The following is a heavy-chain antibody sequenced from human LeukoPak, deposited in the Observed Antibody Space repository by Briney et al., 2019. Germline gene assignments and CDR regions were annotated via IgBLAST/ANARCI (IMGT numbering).Heavy chain of an antibody. D-gene: IGHD3-16*01. CDR3: GKEGGA. J-gene: IGHJ5*02. CDR2: IGGRGGST. CDR1: GFRFSDFP. Sequence: GGSLRLSCAASGFRFSDFPMTWVHQAPGKGPEWVSAIGGRGGSTYYADSLGGRFIISRDNSKDMVYLQMNSLKVEDTATYYCGKEGGAWGQGTKVTVSS. V-gene: IGHV3-23*01.